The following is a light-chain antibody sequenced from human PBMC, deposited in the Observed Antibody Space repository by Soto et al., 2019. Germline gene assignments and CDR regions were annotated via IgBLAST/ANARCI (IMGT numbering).Light chain of an antibody. CDR3: QKLSNWPWT. J-gene: IGKJ2*01. V-gene: IGKV3-11*01. CDR2: DAS. Sequence: EIELTQSPSTLSLSPGERVTLSCRASQRVSSSLVWYQQIPGQAPRLLIYDASNRATGIPARFSGSGSGTEFPLTISRLEPADFAVYYCQKLSNWPWTFGQGTKLEIK. CDR1: QRVSSS.